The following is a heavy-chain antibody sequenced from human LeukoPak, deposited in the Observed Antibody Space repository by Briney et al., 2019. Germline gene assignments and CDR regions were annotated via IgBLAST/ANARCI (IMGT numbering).Heavy chain of an antibody. CDR2: ISGSGGRT. CDR3: AKGADYYDSSGYYQDPIDY. Sequence: GGSLRLSCAASGFTFSNVWMSWARQAPGKGLEWVSGISGSGGRTYYADSVKGRFTISRDNSKNTLYLQMNSLRAEDTAVFYCAKGADYYDSSGYYQDPIDYWGQGTLVTVSS. V-gene: IGHV3-23*01. CDR1: GFTFSNVW. D-gene: IGHD3-22*01. J-gene: IGHJ4*02.